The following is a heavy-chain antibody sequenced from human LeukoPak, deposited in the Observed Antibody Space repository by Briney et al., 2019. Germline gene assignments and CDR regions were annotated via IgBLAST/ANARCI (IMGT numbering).Heavy chain of an antibody. D-gene: IGHD2-2*01. CDR2: INPNSGGT. J-gene: IGHJ4*02. Sequence: ASVKVSCKASGYTFTGYYMHLVRQAPGQGLEWMGWINPNSGGTNYAQKFQGRVTMTRDTSISTAYMELSRLRSDDTAVYYCAREEGYCRSTTCSAPFDCWGQGILVTVSS. CDR3: AREEGYCRSTTCSAPFDC. V-gene: IGHV1-2*02. CDR1: GYTFTGYY.